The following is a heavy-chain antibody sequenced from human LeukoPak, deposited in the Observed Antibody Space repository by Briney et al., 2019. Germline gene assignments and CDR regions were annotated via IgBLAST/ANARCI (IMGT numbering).Heavy chain of an antibody. CDR1: GGSISGSY. V-gene: IGHV4-59*08. CDR2: IYYSGST. CDR3: ARTKKEITMVRGAYANWFDP. J-gene: IGHJ5*02. Sequence: SETLSLTCTVSGGSISGSYWSWIRQPPGKGLEWIGYIYYSGSTNYNPSLKSRVTISVDTSKTQFSLKLSSVTAADTAVYYCARTKKEITMVRGAYANWFDPWGQGTLVTVSS. D-gene: IGHD3-10*01.